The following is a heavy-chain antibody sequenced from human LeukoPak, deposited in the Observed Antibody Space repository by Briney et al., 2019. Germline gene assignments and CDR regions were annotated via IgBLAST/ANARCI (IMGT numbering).Heavy chain of an antibody. Sequence: GGSLRLSCAASGFTFGDLWMSWVRQAPGKGLEWVAVISDGDRTDHADSVKGRFIISRDNSKNTLYLQMNSLRAEDTAVYYCARAPYCSGGACYSYNWFDPWGQGTLVTVSS. V-gene: IGHV3-66*01. J-gene: IGHJ5*02. CDR3: ARAPYCSGGACYSYNWFDP. D-gene: IGHD2-15*01. CDR1: GFTFGDLW. CDR2: ISDGDRT.